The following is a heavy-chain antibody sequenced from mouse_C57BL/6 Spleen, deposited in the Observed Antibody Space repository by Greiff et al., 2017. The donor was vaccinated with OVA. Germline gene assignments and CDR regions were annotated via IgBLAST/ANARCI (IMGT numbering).Heavy chain of an antibody. Sequence: VKLQQPGAELVKPGASVKLSCKASGYTFTSYWMHWVKQRPGQGLEWIGMIHPNSGSTNYNEKFKSKATLTVDKSSSTAYMQLSSLTSEDSAVYYCAREGLYYAMDYWGQGTSVTVSS. V-gene: IGHV1-64*01. CDR1: GYTFTSYW. CDR2: IHPNSGST. CDR3: AREGLYYAMDY. J-gene: IGHJ4*01.